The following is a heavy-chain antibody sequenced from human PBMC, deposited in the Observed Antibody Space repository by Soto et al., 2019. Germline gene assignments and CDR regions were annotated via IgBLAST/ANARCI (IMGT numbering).Heavy chain of an antibody. CDR3: ARENSCDFWSGYKLPTDY. Sequence: QVQLVESGGGVVQPGRSLRLSCAASGFTFSSYGMHWVRQAPGKGLEWVAVIWYDGSNKYYADSVKGRFTISRDNSKNTLYLQMNSLRAEDTAVYYCARENSCDFWSGYKLPTDYWGQGTLVTVSS. CDR1: GFTFSSYG. D-gene: IGHD3-3*01. V-gene: IGHV3-33*01. J-gene: IGHJ4*02. CDR2: IWYDGSNK.